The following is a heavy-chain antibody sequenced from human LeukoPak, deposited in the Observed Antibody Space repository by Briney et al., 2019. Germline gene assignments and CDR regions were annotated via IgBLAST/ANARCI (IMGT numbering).Heavy chain of an antibody. CDR2: IWYDGSNK. Sequence: PGRSLRLSCAASGFTFSSYGMHWVRQAPGKGLEWVAVIWYDGSNKYYADSVKGRFTISRDNSKNTLYLQMNSLRAEDTAVYYCARSDSSSWYPSCYYYGMDVWGQGTTVTVSS. CDR3: ARSDSSSWYPSCYYYGMDV. CDR1: GFTFSSYG. J-gene: IGHJ6*02. D-gene: IGHD6-13*01. V-gene: IGHV3-33*01.